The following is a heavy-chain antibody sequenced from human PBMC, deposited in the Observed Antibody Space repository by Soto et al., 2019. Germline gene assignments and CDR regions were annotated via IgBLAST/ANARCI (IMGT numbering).Heavy chain of an antibody. CDR2: IYYSGST. CDR1: GGSISSYY. CDR3: ARGYRDRITMVRGVIYYYYMDV. J-gene: IGHJ6*03. V-gene: IGHV4-59*01. D-gene: IGHD3-10*01. Sequence: SETLSLTCTVSGGSISSYYWSWIRQPPGKGLEWIGYIYYSGSTNYNPSLKSRVTISVDTSKNQFSLKLSSVTAADTAVYYCARGYRDRITMVRGVIYYYYMDVWGKGTTVTVSS.